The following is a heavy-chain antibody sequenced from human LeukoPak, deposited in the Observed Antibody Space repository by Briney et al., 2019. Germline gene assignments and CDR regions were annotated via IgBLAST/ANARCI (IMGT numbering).Heavy chain of an antibody. D-gene: IGHD3-9*01. V-gene: IGHV4-34*01. CDR1: GGSISSYY. CDR2: INHSGST. Sequence: PSETLSLTCTVSGGSISSYYWSWIRQPPGKGLEWIGEINHSGSTNYNPSLKSRVTISVDTSKNQFSLKLSSVTAADTAVYYCARAGNPLTPFDYWGQGTLVTVSS. CDR3: ARAGNPLTPFDY. J-gene: IGHJ4*02.